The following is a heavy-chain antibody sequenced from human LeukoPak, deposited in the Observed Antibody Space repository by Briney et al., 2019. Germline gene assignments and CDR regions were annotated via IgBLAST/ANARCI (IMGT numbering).Heavy chain of an antibody. D-gene: IGHD1-26*01. CDR1: GGSISSYY. CDR2: IYTSGST. J-gene: IGHJ6*03. CDR3: ARNRVGVGATFGYYYYYMDV. Sequence: SETLSLTCTVSGGSISSYYWSWIRQPAGKGLEWIGRIYTSGSTNYNPSLKNRVTMSVDTSKNQFPLKLSSVTAADTAVYYCARNRVGVGATFGYYYYYMDVWGKGTTVTISS. V-gene: IGHV4-4*07.